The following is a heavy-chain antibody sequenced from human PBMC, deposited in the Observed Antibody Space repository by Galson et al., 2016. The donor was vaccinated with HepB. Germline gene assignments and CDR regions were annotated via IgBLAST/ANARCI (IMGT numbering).Heavy chain of an antibody. Sequence: SLRLSCAASRFTFSRNAMHWVRQAPGKGLDWVAAISYDGCNKYYADSVKGRFTISRDNSKNTLYLQMNSLRAEETAVYYCAKRSIAAAGPHYYYMDVWGKGTTVTVSS. V-gene: IGHV3-30*18. D-gene: IGHD6-13*01. J-gene: IGHJ6*03. CDR2: ISYDGCNK. CDR1: RFTFSRNA. CDR3: AKRSIAAAGPHYYYMDV.